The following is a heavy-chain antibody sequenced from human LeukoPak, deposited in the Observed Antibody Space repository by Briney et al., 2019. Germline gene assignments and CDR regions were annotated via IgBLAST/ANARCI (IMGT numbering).Heavy chain of an antibody. Sequence: SETLSLTCAVYGGSFSGYYWSWIRQPPGKGLEWIGEINHSGSTNYNPSLKSRVTISVDTSKNQFSLKLSSVTAADTAVYYCARGRAGGIQRRERYDYWGQGTLVTVSS. D-gene: IGHD6-25*01. V-gene: IGHV4-34*01. CDR1: GGSFSGYY. CDR2: INHSGST. J-gene: IGHJ4*02. CDR3: ARGRAGGIQRRERYDY.